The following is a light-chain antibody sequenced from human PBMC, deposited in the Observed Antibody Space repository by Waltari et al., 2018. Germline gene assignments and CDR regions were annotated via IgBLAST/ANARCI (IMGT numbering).Light chain of an antibody. J-gene: IGKJ2*01. V-gene: IGKV1-5*03. CDR1: QSISNW. CDR3: QQYNISPYT. Sequence: DIQMTQSPSTLSASVGDRVTITCRASQSISNWLAWYQQKPGKAPKVLIYKSFTLQSGVPSRFSGSGSETEFTLTISSLQPDDVATYYCQQYNISPYTCGQGTTLEI. CDR2: KSF.